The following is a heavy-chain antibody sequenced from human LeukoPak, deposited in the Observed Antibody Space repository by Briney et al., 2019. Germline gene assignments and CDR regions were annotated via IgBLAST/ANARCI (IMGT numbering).Heavy chain of an antibody. CDR2: ISTSGDST. CDR3: VKNGWLDY. V-gene: IGHV3-21*06. Sequence: GGSLRLSCAASGFTFSSQNMNWARQAPGKGLEWVAYISTSGDSTKYADSVEGRFTISRDNAENSLFLLMNSLRVEDTAVYYGVKNGWLDYWGQGILVTVSS. J-gene: IGHJ4*02. CDR1: GFTFSSQN. D-gene: IGHD6-19*01.